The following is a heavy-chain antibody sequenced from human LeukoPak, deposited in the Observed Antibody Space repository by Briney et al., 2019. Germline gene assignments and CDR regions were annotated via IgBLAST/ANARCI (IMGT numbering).Heavy chain of an antibody. D-gene: IGHD3-10*01. Sequence: PGGSLRLSCAASGFTFSSYSMNWVRQAPGKGLGWFSSISSSSSYIYYADSVKGRFTISRDNAKNSLYLQMNSLRAEDTAVYYCVTMVRGVIPPRWFDPWGQGTLVTVSS. J-gene: IGHJ5*02. CDR2: ISSSSSYI. CDR1: GFTFSSYS. V-gene: IGHV3-21*01. CDR3: VTMVRGVIPPRWFDP.